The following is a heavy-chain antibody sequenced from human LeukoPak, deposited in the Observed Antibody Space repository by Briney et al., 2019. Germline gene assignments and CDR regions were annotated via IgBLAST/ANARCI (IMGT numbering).Heavy chain of an antibody. CDR2: LTPSGTST. Sequence: GGSLRLSCAASGFTFSSYGMSWVRQAPGKGLEWVSALTPSGTSTYYADSVRGRFTISRDNSKSTLSLQMNSLRAEDTAIYYCATYRQVLLPFESWGQGTLVTVSS. V-gene: IGHV3-23*01. CDR1: GFTFSSYG. CDR3: ATYRQVLLPFES. J-gene: IGHJ4*02. D-gene: IGHD2-8*02.